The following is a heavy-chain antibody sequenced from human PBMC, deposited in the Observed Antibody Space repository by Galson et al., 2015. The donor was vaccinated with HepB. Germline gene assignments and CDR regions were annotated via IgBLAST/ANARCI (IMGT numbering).Heavy chain of an antibody. D-gene: IGHD4-17*01. Sequence: LTCAVYGGSFSGYYWSWIRQPPGKGLEWIGEINHSGSTNYNPSLKSRVTISVDTSKNQFSLKLSSVTAADTAVYYCAGAVTLHNPKANNWFDPWGQGTLVTVSS. CDR2: INHSGST. V-gene: IGHV4-34*01. CDR3: AGAVTLHNPKANNWFDP. J-gene: IGHJ5*02. CDR1: GGSFSGYY.